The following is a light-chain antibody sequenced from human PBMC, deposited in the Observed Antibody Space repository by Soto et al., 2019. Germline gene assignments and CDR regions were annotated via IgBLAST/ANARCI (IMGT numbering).Light chain of an antibody. J-gene: IGKJ2*01. CDR2: LGS. Sequence: DIVMTQSPLSLPVTPGEPASISCRSSQSLLHSNGYNYLDRYLQKPGQSPQILIYLGSNRASGVPDRFSGSGSGTDFTLTISSVEAEDVGVYYCMQALQTPPTFGQGTKLEIK. CDR3: MQALQTPPT. CDR1: QSLLHSNGYNY. V-gene: IGKV2-28*01.